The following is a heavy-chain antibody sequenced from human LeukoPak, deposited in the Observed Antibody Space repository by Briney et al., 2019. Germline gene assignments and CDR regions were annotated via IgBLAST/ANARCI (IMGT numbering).Heavy chain of an antibody. CDR3: AREGYSSGWYRMDV. V-gene: IGHV4-59*01. CDR2: IYYSGST. D-gene: IGHD6-19*01. J-gene: IGHJ6*02. Sequence: SETLSLTCTVSGGSINNYYWSWIRQPPGKGLEWIGYIYYSGSTNYNPSLKSRVTISVDTSKNQFSLKLSSVTAADTAMYYCAREGYSSGWYRMDVWGQGTTVTVSS. CDR1: GGSINNYY.